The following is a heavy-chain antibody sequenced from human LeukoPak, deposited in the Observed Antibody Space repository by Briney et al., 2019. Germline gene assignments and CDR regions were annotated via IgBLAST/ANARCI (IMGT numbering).Heavy chain of an antibody. D-gene: IGHD2-2*01. J-gene: IGHJ4*02. Sequence: PGGSLRLSCAASGFTFSSYSMNWVRQAPGKGLEWVSSISSSSYIYYADSVKGRFTISRDNAKNSLYLQMNSLRAEDTAVYYCATDIVVVPAAIDYWGQGTLVTVSS. V-gene: IGHV3-21*01. CDR1: GFTFSSYS. CDR3: ATDIVVVPAAIDY. CDR2: ISSSSYI.